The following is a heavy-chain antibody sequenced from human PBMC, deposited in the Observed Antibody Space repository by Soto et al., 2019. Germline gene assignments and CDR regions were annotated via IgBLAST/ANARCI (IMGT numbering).Heavy chain of an antibody. Sequence: QVQLVQSGAEVKKPGASVKVSCMASGYAFSNNFMHWVRQAPAQGLEWMGVINPTTGLTSNAQKFQSRITMTSDTSSSTAYMELSSLRSEDTAVYYCARALRNGYFYGMDIWGQGTTVTVSS. D-gene: IGHD2-8*01. CDR1: GYAFSNNF. J-gene: IGHJ6*02. CDR2: INPTTGLT. CDR3: ARALRNGYFYGMDI. V-gene: IGHV1-46*01.